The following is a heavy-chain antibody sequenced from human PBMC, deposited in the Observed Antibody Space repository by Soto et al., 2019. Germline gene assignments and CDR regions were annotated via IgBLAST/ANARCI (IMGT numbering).Heavy chain of an antibody. D-gene: IGHD3-16*01. CDR1: GFTFSSYA. CDR2: ISYDGSNK. J-gene: IGHJ4*02. CDR3: AKQTGVRFDY. Sequence: QVQLVESGGGVVQPGRSLRLSCAASGFTFSSYAMHWVRQAPGKGLEWVAVISYDGSNKYYADSVKGRFTISRDNSKNTLYLQMNSLRAEDTAVYYCAKQTGVRFDYWGQGNLVTVSS. V-gene: IGHV3-30-3*01.